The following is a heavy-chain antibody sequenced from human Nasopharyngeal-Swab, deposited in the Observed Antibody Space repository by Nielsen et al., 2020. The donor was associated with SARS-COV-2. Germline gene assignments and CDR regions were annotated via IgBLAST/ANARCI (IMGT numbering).Heavy chain of an antibody. D-gene: IGHD5-24*01. V-gene: IGHV3-21*01. CDR2: ISSSSSYI. Sequence: GESLKISCAASGFTLSSYSMNWVRQAPGKGLEWVSSISSSSSYIFYADSVKGRFTISRDNAKNSLYLQMNSLRAEDTAVYYCARGVETIHHWGQGSLVTVSS. CDR1: GFTLSSYS. CDR3: ARGVETIHH. J-gene: IGHJ1*01.